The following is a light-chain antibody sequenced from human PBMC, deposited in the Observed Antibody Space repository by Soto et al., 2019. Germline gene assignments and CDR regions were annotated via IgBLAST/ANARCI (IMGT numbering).Light chain of an antibody. CDR3: SSYAGSKGV. CDR2: EVS. CDR1: SSDVGGYNY. Sequence: QSVLTQPPSASGSPGQSVTISCTGNSSDVGGYNYVSWYQKHPGKAPKLMIYEVSKRPSGVPDRFSGSKSGNTASLTVSGLQAEDEADYYCSSYAGSKGVFGTGTKVTVL. J-gene: IGLJ1*01. V-gene: IGLV2-8*01.